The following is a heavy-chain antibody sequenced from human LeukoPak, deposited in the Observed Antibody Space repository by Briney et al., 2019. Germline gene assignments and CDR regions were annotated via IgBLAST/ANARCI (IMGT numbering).Heavy chain of an antibody. D-gene: IGHD3-3*01. CDR2: ISYDGSNK. Sequence: GGSLRLSCAASGFTFSSYAMHWVRQAPGKGLEWVAVISYDGSNKYYADSVKGRFTISRDNSKNTLYLQMNSLRAEDTAVYYCARGHTYYDFWSGYFFDYWGQGTLVTVSS. J-gene: IGHJ4*02. V-gene: IGHV3-30-3*01. CDR3: ARGHTYYDFWSGYFFDY. CDR1: GFTFSSYA.